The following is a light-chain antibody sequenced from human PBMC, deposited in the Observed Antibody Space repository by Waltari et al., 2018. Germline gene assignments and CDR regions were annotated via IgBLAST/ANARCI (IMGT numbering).Light chain of an antibody. J-gene: IGLJ2*01. Sequence: QSLLTQPPSASGTPGQRVTISCSGGISNIGSNTINWYRQFPGTAPKVLIYSNDQRTSGVPERFSGSKSGTSASLAISGLQSEDVADYYCAAWDDSLGGPVFGGGTKLTVL. CDR1: ISNIGSNT. CDR3: AAWDDSLGGPV. CDR2: SND. V-gene: IGLV1-44*01.